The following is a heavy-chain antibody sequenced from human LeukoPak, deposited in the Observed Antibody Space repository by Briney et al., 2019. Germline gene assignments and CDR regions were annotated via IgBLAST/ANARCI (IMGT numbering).Heavy chain of an antibody. Sequence: SETLSLTCTVSGGSISSYYWSRIRQPPGKGLEWIGYIYYSGSTNYNPSLKSRVTISVDTSKNQFSLKLSSVTAADTAVYYCARGRSTGYYYYYYYMDVWGKGTTVTVSS. CDR1: GGSISSYY. CDR2: IYYSGST. CDR3: ARGRSTGYYYYYYYMDV. D-gene: IGHD3-22*01. V-gene: IGHV4-59*01. J-gene: IGHJ6*03.